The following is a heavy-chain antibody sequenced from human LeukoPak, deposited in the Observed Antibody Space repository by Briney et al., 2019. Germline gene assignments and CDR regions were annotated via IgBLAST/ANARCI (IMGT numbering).Heavy chain of an antibody. CDR3: ARAPYGSATNNYYMDV. CDR1: GDSINRSNYY. V-gene: IGHV4-39*07. CDR2: IYYSGGT. J-gene: IGHJ6*03. Sequence: SETLSLTCTVSGDSINRSNYYWAWIRQPPGKWLEWIGSIYYSGGTYYNPSLKSRVTISVDTSKNQFSLKLSSVTAADTAVYYCARAPYGSATNNYYMDVWGKGTTVTVSS. D-gene: IGHD3-10*01.